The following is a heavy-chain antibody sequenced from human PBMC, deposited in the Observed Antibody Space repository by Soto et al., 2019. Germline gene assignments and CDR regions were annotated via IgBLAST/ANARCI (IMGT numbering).Heavy chain of an antibody. D-gene: IGHD2-8*02. CDR1: GGSISSYY. CDR2: IYYSGST. CDR3: ARYRWFFDP. V-gene: IGHV4-59*08. Sequence: SETLSLTCTVSGGSISSYYWSWIRQPPGKGLEWIGYIYYSGSTNYNPSLKSRVTISVDTTKNQFSLKLSSVTAADTAVYYCARYRWFFDPWGQGTLVTVSS. J-gene: IGHJ5*02.